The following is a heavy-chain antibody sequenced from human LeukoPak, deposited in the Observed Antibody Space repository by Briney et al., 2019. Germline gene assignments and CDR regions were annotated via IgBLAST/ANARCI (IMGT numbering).Heavy chain of an antibody. Sequence: ASVKVSCKASGYTFTNYYIHWVRQVPGQGLEWMGWINPKSGGTEFAQMFQGRVTMTRDTSISTAYLELSRLRLDDTAVYYCAREPYNVYGSYALDFWGHGTMVTVSS. V-gene: IGHV1-2*02. CDR2: INPKSGGT. CDR1: GYTFTNYY. J-gene: IGHJ3*01. CDR3: AREPYNVYGSYALDF. D-gene: IGHD5/OR15-5a*01.